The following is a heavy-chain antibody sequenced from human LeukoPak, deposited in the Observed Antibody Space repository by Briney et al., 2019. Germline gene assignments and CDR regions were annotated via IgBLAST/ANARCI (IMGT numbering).Heavy chain of an antibody. V-gene: IGHV3-23*01. CDR1: GFTLSSYA. CDR3: VPHTIFGGDDY. J-gene: IGHJ4*02. Sequence: GGSLRLSCAASGFTLSSYAMSWVRQAPGKGLEWVSAISGSGGSTYYADSVKGRFTISRDNSKNTLYLQMNSLRAEDTAVYYCVPHTIFGGDDYWGQGTLVTVSS. D-gene: IGHD3-3*01. CDR2: ISGSGGST.